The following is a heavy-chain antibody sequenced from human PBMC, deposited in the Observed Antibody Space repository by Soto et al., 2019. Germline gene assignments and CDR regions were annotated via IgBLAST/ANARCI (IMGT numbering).Heavy chain of an antibody. D-gene: IGHD4-17*01. Sequence: WASVKVSGKSSGGTVSSYAISWVRQAPGQGLEWMGGIIPIFGTANYAQKFQGRVTITADKSTSTAYMELSSLRSEDTAVYYCARELRRQGYGEYLDYWGQGTLVTVS. CDR3: ARELRRQGYGEYLDY. V-gene: IGHV1-69*06. CDR2: IIPIFGTA. CDR1: GGTVSSYA. J-gene: IGHJ4*02.